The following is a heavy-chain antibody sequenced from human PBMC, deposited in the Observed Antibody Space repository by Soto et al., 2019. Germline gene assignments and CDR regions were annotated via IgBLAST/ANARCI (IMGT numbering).Heavy chain of an antibody. V-gene: IGHV1-69*02. D-gene: IGHD6-6*01. J-gene: IGHJ6*02. CDR2: IIPILGIA. CDR3: ARAAYSSSPTTLYYGMDV. CDR1: GGTFSSYT. Sequence: ASVKVSCKASGGTFSSYTISWVRQAPGQGLEWMGRIIPILGIANYAQKFQGRVTITADKSTSTAYMELSSLRSEDTAVYYCARAAYSSSPTTLYYGMDVWGQGTTVTVSS.